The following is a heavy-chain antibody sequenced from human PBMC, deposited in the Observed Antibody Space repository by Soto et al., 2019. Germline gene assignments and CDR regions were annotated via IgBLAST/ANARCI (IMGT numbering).Heavy chain of an antibody. Sequence: GASLKLSGTASGFIFNRYAIRWVRQAPGKGLEWVSSISGSGTVTYYGDSVKGRVTISRDNSKNTVYLQLNSLRAEDTAIYYCAKGISESASEEDYWGQGTVVTVSS. V-gene: IGHV3-23*01. CDR2: ISGSGTVT. J-gene: IGHJ4*02. CDR1: GFIFNRYA. D-gene: IGHD2-21*01. CDR3: AKGISESASEEDY.